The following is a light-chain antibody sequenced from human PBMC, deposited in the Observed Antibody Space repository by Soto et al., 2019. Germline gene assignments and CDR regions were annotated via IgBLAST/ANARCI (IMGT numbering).Light chain of an antibody. J-gene: IGKJ3*01. CDR3: QEYSKWPLFT. V-gene: IGKV3-15*01. CDR2: AAS. Sequence: EIVVTQSPGILSVSPGDRATLSCRASQSVSTNLAWYQQKPGQATTLLIYAASTRATGIPARFTGSGSGTDFTLTISSLQSEDFAVYYCQEYSKWPLFTFGPGTRVDIK. CDR1: QSVSTN.